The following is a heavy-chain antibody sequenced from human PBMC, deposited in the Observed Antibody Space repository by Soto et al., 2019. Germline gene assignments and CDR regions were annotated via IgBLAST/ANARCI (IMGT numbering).Heavy chain of an antibody. J-gene: IGHJ5*02. CDR1: EYSFIGYH. D-gene: IGHD2-21*02. CDR3: ARDLEERLLTYWLDP. V-gene: IGHV1-2*02. CDR2: INPINGAT. Sequence: ASVKVSCKASEYSFIGYHIHWVRQAPGQGLEWMGWINPINGATNYAQKFQGRVTMTRETSISTAYMELSSLRFDDTAVYYCARDLEERLLTYWLDPWGQGTLVTVS.